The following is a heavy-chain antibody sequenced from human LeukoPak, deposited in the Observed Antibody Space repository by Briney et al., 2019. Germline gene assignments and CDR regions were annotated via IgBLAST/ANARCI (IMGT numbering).Heavy chain of an antibody. CDR3: ARGISLNGSGSYGTLDY. J-gene: IGHJ4*02. CDR2: ISYDGSNK. CDR1: GFTFSTYA. D-gene: IGHD3-10*01. V-gene: IGHV3-30-3*01. Sequence: PGGSLRLSCAASGFTFSTYAMHWVRQAPGKGLEWVAVISYDGSNKYYADSVKGRFTISRDNSKNTLYLQMNSLRAEDTAVYYCARGISLNGSGSYGTLDYWGQGTLVTVSS.